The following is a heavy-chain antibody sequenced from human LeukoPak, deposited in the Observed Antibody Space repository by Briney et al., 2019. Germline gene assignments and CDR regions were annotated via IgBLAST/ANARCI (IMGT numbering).Heavy chain of an antibody. Sequence: SETLSLTCTVSGGSISSYYWSWIRQPPGKGLEWIGYIYYSGSTNYNPSLKSRVTISVDTSKNQFPLKLSSVTAADTAVYYCARVYYYDSSGYWDYYYYMDVWGKGTTVTVSS. J-gene: IGHJ6*03. CDR2: IYYSGST. D-gene: IGHD3-22*01. CDR1: GGSISSYY. CDR3: ARVYYYDSSGYWDYYYYMDV. V-gene: IGHV4-59*01.